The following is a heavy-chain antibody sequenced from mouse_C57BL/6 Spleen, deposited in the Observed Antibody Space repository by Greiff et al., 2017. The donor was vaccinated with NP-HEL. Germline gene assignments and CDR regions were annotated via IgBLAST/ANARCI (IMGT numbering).Heavy chain of an antibody. CDR1: GYTFTSYG. CDR3: ARGGYYYGSSYWYFDV. D-gene: IGHD1-1*01. V-gene: IGHV1-81*01. CDR2: IYPRSGNT. J-gene: IGHJ1*03. Sequence: ARPGASVKLSCKASGYTFTSYGISWVKQRTGQGLEWIGEIYPRSGNTYYNEKFKGKATLTADKSSSTAYMELRSLTSEDSAVYFCARGGYYYGSSYWYFDVWGTGTTVTVSS.